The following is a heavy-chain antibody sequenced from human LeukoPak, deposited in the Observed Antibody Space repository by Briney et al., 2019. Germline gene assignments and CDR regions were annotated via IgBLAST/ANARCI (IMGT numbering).Heavy chain of an antibody. V-gene: IGHV3-66*01. CDR2: IYSGGST. CDR1: GFTFSSNY. Sequence: PGGSLRLSCAASGFTFSSNYMSWVRQAPGKGLEWVSVIYSGGSTYYSDSVKGRFTISRDNSKNTLYLQMNSLRAEDTAVYYCAKGQASGWFYFDYWGQGTLVTVSS. J-gene: IGHJ4*02. D-gene: IGHD6-19*01. CDR3: AKGQASGWFYFDY.